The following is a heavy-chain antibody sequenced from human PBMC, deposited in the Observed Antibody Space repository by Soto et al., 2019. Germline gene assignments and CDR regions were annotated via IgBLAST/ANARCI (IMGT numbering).Heavy chain of an antibody. J-gene: IGHJ4*02. D-gene: IGHD3-10*01. CDR3: VRVGQYYAAGY. Sequence: PGGSLRLSCAASGFTFSTYWMSWVRQAPGKGLQWVANINQDVSEKYYVDSVKGRFTISRDNAKNSLYLQMNSLRAEDTAVYYCVRVGQYYAAGYWGQGTLVTVSS. V-gene: IGHV3-7*03. CDR2: INQDVSEK. CDR1: GFTFSTYW.